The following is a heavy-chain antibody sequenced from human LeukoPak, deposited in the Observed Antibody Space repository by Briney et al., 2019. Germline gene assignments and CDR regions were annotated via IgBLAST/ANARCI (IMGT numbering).Heavy chain of an antibody. CDR1: GFTFSSYN. CDR2: ISSSSTYI. CDR3: ARVLGYCSSTSCSPFDY. J-gene: IGHJ4*02. D-gene: IGHD2-2*01. Sequence: GGSLRLSCAASGFTFSSYNINWVRQAPGKGLEWVSSISSSSTYIYYADSVKGRFTISRDNAKNSLYLQMNSLRAEDTAVYYCARVLGYCSSTSCSPFDYWGQGTLVTVSS. V-gene: IGHV3-21*01.